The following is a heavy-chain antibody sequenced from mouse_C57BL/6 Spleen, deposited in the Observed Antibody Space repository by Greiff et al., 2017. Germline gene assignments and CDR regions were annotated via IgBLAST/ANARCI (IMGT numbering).Heavy chain of an antibody. CDR3: APRDDYDEDFAY. CDR1: GYTFTSYW. CDR2: IHPNSGST. J-gene: IGHJ3*01. Sequence: VQLQQPGAEPVKPGASVKLSCKASGYTFTSYWMHWVKQRPGQGLEWIGMIHPNSGSTNYNEKFKSKATLTVDKSSSTAYMQLSSLTSEDSAVYCCAPRDDYDEDFAYWGQGTLVTVSA. D-gene: IGHD2-4*01. V-gene: IGHV1-64*01.